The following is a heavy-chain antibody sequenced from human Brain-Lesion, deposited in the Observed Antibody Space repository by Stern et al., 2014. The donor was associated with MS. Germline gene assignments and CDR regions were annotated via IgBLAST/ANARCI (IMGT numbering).Heavy chain of an antibody. CDR3: ARRGDSSSSGFDY. V-gene: IGHV5-51*01. D-gene: IGHD6-6*01. CDR1: GYRFTNNW. CDR2: IWPGDSDT. J-gene: IGHJ4*02. Sequence: VQLVESGAEVKKPGESLKISRKGSGYRFTNNWIGWVRQMPGKGLEWMGIIWPGDSDTRYSPSFQGQVTISADKSISTAYLQWSSLQASDTAMYYCARRGDSSSSGFDYWGQGTLVIVSS.